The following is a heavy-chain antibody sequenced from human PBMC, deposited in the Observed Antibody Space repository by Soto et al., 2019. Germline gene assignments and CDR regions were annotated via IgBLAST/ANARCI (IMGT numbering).Heavy chain of an antibody. D-gene: IGHD6-13*01. CDR2: IWYDGSNK. V-gene: IGHV3-33*01. J-gene: IGHJ4*02. CDR1: GFTFSSYG. Sequence: GGSLRLSCAASGFTFSSYGMHWVRQAPGKGLEWVAVIWYDGSNKYYADSVKGRFTISRDNSKNTLYLQMNSLRAEDTAVYYCARDADRIAAAYYFDYWGQGTLVTVSS. CDR3: ARDADRIAAAYYFDY.